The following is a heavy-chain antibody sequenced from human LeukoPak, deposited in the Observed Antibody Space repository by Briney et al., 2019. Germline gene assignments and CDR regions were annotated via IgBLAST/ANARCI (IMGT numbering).Heavy chain of an antibody. D-gene: IGHD3-22*01. CDR1: GFTFSGSA. CDR2: IRSKANSYAT. V-gene: IGHV3-73*01. CDR3: TGTYYYDSSGYQT. Sequence: GGSLRLSCAASGFTFSGSAMHWVRQASGKGLEWVGCIRSKANSYATAYAASVKGRFTISRDDSKNTAYLQMNSLKTEDTAVYYCTGTYYYDSSGYQTWGQGTLVTVSS. J-gene: IGHJ4*02.